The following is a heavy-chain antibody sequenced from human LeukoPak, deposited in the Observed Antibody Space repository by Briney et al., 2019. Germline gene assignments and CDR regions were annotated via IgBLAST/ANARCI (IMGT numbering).Heavy chain of an antibody. CDR3: ARQGVLSTEWLFFFDY. CDR1: GGSISSSSYY. Sequence: KTSETLSLTCTVSGGSISSSSYYWGWIRQPPGKGLEWIGSIYYSGSTYYNPSLKSRVTISVDTSKNQFSLKLSSVTAADTAVYYCARQGVLSTEWLFFFDYWGQGTLVTVSS. J-gene: IGHJ4*02. D-gene: IGHD3-3*01. CDR2: IYYSGST. V-gene: IGHV4-39*01.